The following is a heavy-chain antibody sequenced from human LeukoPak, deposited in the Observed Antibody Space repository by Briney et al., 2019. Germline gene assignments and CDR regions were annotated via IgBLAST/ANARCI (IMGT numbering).Heavy chain of an antibody. CDR3: ARVNTGNWYFDL. D-gene: IGHD3-10*01. CDR1: GFTFSSYW. J-gene: IGHJ2*01. V-gene: IGHV3-74*01. CDR2: INTDGSST. Sequence: GGSLRLSCAASGFTFSSYWMHWVRHAPGKGLVWVSRINTDGSSTSYADSVKGRFTISRDNAKNTLYLQMNSLRAEDTAVYYCARVNTGNWYFDLWGRGTLVTVSS.